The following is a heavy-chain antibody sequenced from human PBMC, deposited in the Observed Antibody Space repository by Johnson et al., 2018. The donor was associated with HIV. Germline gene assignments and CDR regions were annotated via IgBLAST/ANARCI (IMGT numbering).Heavy chain of an antibody. CDR3: ARGTIIMFRGVIGFDI. D-gene: IGHD3-10*01. CDR1: RFTFSSYA. Sequence: VQLVESGGGLVQPGGSLRLSCAGSRFTFSSYAMSWVRQAPGKGLEWVSSISGSGGGTNYADSVKGRFTISRDNSKNTLYLQMNSLRAEDTAMYYCARGTIIMFRGVIGFDIWGQGTMVTVSS. V-gene: IGHV3-23*04. CDR2: ISGSGGGT. J-gene: IGHJ3*02.